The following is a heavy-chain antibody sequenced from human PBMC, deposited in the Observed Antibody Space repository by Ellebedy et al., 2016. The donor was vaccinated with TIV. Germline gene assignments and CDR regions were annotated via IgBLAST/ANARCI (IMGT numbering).Heavy chain of an antibody. Sequence: MPGGSLRLSCTVSGGSISSYFWTWIRQSPGKGLEWIGYIYYRGSTNYNPSLKSRVTMSVDTSKNQFSLKLSSVTAADTAVYYCAREGGDDSSGFNAFDIWGQGTMVTVSS. CDR2: IYYRGST. CDR3: AREGGDDSSGFNAFDI. V-gene: IGHV4-59*01. CDR1: GGSISSYF. J-gene: IGHJ3*02. D-gene: IGHD3-22*01.